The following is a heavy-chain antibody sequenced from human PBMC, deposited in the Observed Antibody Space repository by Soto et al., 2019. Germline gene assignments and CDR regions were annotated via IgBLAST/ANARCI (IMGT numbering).Heavy chain of an antibody. CDR1: GFIFSDYY. CDR3: ARGRYNWNLDY. Sequence: PGGSLRLSCAASGFIFSDYYMTWIRQAPGKGLEWVSYIISTSTTIYYADSVKGRFTISRDNAKNSLYLQMNGLRAEDTAVYYCARGRYNWNLDYWGQGTLVTVSS. D-gene: IGHD1-20*01. V-gene: IGHV3-11*01. CDR2: IISTSTTI. J-gene: IGHJ4*02.